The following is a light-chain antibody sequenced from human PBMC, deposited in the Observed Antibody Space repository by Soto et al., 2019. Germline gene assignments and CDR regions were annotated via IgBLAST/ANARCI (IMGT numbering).Light chain of an antibody. CDR2: STN. Sequence: QSVLTQPPSASGTPGQRVTISCSGSSSNIGTNTANWNQQLPGTAPRLLIYSTNQRPSRVPDRFSGSRSGTSASLAISGLQSDDEANYYCAAWDDTLNGWVFGGGTKLTVL. CDR1: SSNIGTNT. J-gene: IGLJ3*02. V-gene: IGLV1-44*01. CDR3: AAWDDTLNGWV.